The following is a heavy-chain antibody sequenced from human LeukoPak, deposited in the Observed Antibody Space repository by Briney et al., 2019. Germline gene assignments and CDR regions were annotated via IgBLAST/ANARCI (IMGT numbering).Heavy chain of an antibody. CDR3: ATSPGELEFDY. CDR2: IKQDGSEK. J-gene: IGHJ4*02. CDR1: GFTFSSYW. D-gene: IGHD1-1*01. V-gene: IGHV3-7*02. Sequence: PGGSLRLSCAVSGFTFSSYWMSWVRQAPGKGLEWVANIKQDGSEKYLVDSVKGRFTISRDNAKNSLYLQMNSLRAEDTAIYYCATSPGELEFDYWGQGTLVTVSS.